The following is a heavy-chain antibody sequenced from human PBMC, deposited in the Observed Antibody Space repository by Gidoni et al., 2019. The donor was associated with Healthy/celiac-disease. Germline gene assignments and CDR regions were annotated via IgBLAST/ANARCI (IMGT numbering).Heavy chain of an antibody. CDR3: AAGITIFGVVSEYYFDY. D-gene: IGHD3-3*01. V-gene: IGHV1-69*01. J-gene: IGHJ4*02. CDR2: IIPIFGTA. Sequence: QVQLVQSGAEVKKPGSSVKVSCKASGGAFSTYAISWVRQAPGQGLEWMGGIIPIFGTANYAQKFQGRVTITADESTSTAYMELSSLRSEDTAVYYCAAGITIFGVVSEYYFDYWGQGTLVTVSS. CDR1: GGAFSTYA.